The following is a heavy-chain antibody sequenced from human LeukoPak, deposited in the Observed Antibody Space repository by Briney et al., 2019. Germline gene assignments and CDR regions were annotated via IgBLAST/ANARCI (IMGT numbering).Heavy chain of an antibody. Sequence: SETLSLTCTVSGGSISDYFWSWLRQPPGKGLEWIGYIYYSGSTNYNPSLKSRVIMSVDTSKNQFSLKLSSVTAADTAVYYCARGVSDYYDYVWGSYRYHRNYYFDYWGQGTLVTVSS. V-gene: IGHV4-59*12. CDR3: ARGVSDYYDYVWGSYRYHRNYYFDY. J-gene: IGHJ4*02. D-gene: IGHD3-16*02. CDR1: GGSISDYF. CDR2: IYYSGST.